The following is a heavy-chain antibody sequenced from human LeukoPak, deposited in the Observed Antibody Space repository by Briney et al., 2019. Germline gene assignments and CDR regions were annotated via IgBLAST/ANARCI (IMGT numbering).Heavy chain of an antibody. D-gene: IGHD3-22*01. CDR3: AKLWRSGYYYFDY. V-gene: IGHV3-23*01. CDR1: GFTFSSYA. CDR2: ISGSGGST. J-gene: IGHJ4*02. Sequence: GGSLRLSCAASGFTFSSYAMSWVRRAPGKGLEWVSAISGSGGSTYYADSVKGRFTISRDNSKNTLYLQMNSLRAEDTAVYYCAKLWRSGYYYFDYWGQGTLVTVSS.